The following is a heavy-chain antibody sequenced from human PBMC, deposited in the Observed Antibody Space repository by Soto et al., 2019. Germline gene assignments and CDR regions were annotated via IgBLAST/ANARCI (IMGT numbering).Heavy chain of an antibody. CDR2: MNPNSGNT. V-gene: IGHV1-8*01. Sequence: QVQLVQSGAEVKKPGASVKVSCKASGYTFTSYDINWVRQATGQGLEWMGWMNPNSGNTGYAQKFQGRVTMTRNTSISTAYMELSSLRSEDTAVYYCARGKRYSSRRGIFHYDYYMDVWGKGPTVTVSS. CDR3: ARGKRYSSRRGIFHYDYYMDV. D-gene: IGHD6-13*01. CDR1: GYTFTSYD. J-gene: IGHJ6*03.